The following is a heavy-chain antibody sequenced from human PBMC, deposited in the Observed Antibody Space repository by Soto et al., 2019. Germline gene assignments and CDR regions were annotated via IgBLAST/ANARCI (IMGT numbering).Heavy chain of an antibody. D-gene: IGHD3-3*01. V-gene: IGHV3-23*01. J-gene: IGHJ4*02. CDR1: GFTFSSYA. CDR2: ISGSGGST. Sequence: GGSLRLSCAASGFTFSSYAMSWVRQAPGKGLEWVSAISGSGGSTYYADSVKGRFTISRDNSKNTLYLQMNSLRAEDTAVYYCAKDFWSGYYTGVYFDYWGQGTLVTVSS. CDR3: AKDFWSGYYTGVYFDY.